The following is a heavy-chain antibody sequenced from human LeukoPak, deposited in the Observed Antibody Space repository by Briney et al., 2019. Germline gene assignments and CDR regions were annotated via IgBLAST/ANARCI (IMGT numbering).Heavy chain of an antibody. CDR1: GFTFSSYW. D-gene: IGHD3-10*01. V-gene: IGHV3-9*01. CDR2: LSWNSGSI. J-gene: IGHJ4*02. Sequence: GGSLGLSCVASGFTFSSYWMSWVRQAPGKGLEWVSGLSWNSGSIGYADSVKGRFTISRDNAKNSLYLQMNSLRTEDTALYYCAKGHYGSGSYPDYWGQGTLVTVSS. CDR3: AKGHYGSGSYPDY.